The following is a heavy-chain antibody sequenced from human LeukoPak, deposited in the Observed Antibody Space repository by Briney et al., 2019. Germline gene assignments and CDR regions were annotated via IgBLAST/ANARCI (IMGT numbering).Heavy chain of an antibody. CDR1: GFTFTSSA. CDR3: AADMAPNGNIVATIGFRG. Sequence: PRASVKVSCKASGFTFTSSAVQWVRQARGQRLEWIGWIFVGSGNTNYAQKFQERVTITRDMSTSTAYMELSSLRSEDTAVYYCAADMAPNGNIVATIGFRGWGQGTLVTVSS. J-gene: IGHJ4*02. CDR2: IFVGSGNT. D-gene: IGHD5-12*01. V-gene: IGHV1-58*01.